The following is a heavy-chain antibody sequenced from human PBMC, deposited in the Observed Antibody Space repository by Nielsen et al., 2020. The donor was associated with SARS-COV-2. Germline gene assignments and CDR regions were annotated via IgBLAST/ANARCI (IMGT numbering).Heavy chain of an antibody. CDR2: INHSGSA. D-gene: IGHD1-14*01. V-gene: IGHV4-34*01. Sequence: SETLSLTCAVYGGSFSGYYWSWIRQPPGKGLEWIGEINHSGSASYNPSLKSRVTMSVDTSKSQFSLKLNSVTAADTAVYFCARGKRSYSGTFLSFYYYYYMDVWGKGTTVTVSS. CDR1: GGSFSGYY. J-gene: IGHJ6*03. CDR3: ARGKRSYSGTFLSFYYYYYMDV.